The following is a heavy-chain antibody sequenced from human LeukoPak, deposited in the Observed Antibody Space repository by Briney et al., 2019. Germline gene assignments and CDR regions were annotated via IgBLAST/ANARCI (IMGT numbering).Heavy chain of an antibody. CDR2: IRQDGSEK. CDR3: TSSGYYKWGF. CDR1: GFTFSTYW. D-gene: IGHD3-3*01. V-gene: IGHV3-7*01. J-gene: IGHJ4*02. Sequence: GGSLRLSCTASGFTFSTYWMSWVRQAPGKGLEWVANIRQDGSEKYYVDSVRGRFIISRDNAKNSLYLQMNTLRGEDTAVYYCTSSGYYKWGFWGQGTLVTVSS.